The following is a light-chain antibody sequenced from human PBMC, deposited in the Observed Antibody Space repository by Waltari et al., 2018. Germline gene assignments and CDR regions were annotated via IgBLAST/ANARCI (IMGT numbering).Light chain of an antibody. CDR1: SNNVGNQG. CDR2: KNN. V-gene: IGLV10-54*04. CDR3: SAWDRSLSAYV. Sequence: QAGLTQPPSVSKGLRQTATLTCTGNSNNVGNQGAAWLQQHQGHPPKFISYKNNNRPSGVSERFSASRSGNTASLTITGLQPEDEADYYCSAWDRSLSAYVFGTGTKVTVL. J-gene: IGLJ1*01.